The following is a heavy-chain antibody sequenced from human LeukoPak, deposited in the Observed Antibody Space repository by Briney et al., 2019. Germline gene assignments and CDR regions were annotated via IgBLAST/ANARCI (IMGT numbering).Heavy chain of an antibody. CDR2: IYYIGST. Sequence: SETLSLTCTVSGGSISSYYWSWIRQPPGKGLEWIGYIYYIGSTNYNPSLKSRVTISVDTSKNQFSLKLSSVTAADTAVYYCARQSEGYSYGSFDYWGQGALVTVSS. CDR1: GGSISSYY. D-gene: IGHD5-18*01. J-gene: IGHJ4*02. CDR3: ARQSEGYSYGSFDY. V-gene: IGHV4-59*08.